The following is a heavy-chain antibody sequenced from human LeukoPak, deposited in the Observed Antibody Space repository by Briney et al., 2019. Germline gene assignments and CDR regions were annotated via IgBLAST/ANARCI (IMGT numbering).Heavy chain of an antibody. V-gene: IGHV4-34*01. CDR1: GGSFSDYY. CDR3: ARVINSFGAHYFDY. J-gene: IGHJ4*02. Sequence: SETRSLTCAVFGGSFSDYYWTWIRQSPGKGLEWIGDIDHSGSSSHNPSLRSRVIMSADTSKNQISLRLSSVTAADTAVYYCARVINSFGAHYFDYWGQGTLVTVSS. CDR2: IDHSGSS. D-gene: IGHD4/OR15-4a*01.